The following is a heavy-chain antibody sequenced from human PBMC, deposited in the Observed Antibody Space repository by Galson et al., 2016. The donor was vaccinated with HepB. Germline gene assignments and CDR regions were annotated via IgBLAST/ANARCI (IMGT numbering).Heavy chain of an antibody. Sequence: SLRLSCAAPGSIFSSFAMSWVRQAPGKGLEWVSTISGSGGSTYYADSVKGRFTISRDNSKNTLYLQMNSLRAEDTAIYYCAKGRGGSYFYWGQGTLVTVSS. J-gene: IGHJ4*02. D-gene: IGHD1-26*01. CDR1: GSIFSSFA. V-gene: IGHV3-23*01. CDR3: AKGRGGSYFY. CDR2: ISGSGGST.